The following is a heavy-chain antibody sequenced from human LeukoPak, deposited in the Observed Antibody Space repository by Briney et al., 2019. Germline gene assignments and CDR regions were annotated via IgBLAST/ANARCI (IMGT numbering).Heavy chain of an antibody. CDR2: ISSSSSYI. CDR3: ARDHGDSSGTNFDY. Sequence: GGSLRLSCAASGFTFSSYSMNWVRQAPGKGLEWVSSISSSSSYIYCADSVKGRFTISRDNAKNSLYLQMNSLRAEDTAVYYCARDHGDSSGTNFDYWGQGTLVTVSS. J-gene: IGHJ4*02. CDR1: GFTFSSYS. V-gene: IGHV3-21*01. D-gene: IGHD3-22*01.